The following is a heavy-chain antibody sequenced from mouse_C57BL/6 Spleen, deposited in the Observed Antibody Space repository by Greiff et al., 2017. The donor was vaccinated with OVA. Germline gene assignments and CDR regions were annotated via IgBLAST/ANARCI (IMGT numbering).Heavy chain of an antibody. Sequence: DVMLVESGEGLVKPGGSLKLSCAASGFTFSSYAMSWVRQTPEKRLEWVAYISSGGDYIYYADTVKGRFTISRDNARNTLYLQMSSLKSEDTAMYYCTRGGYYSNYPYYFDYWGQGTTLTVSS. CDR1: GFTFSSYA. V-gene: IGHV5-9-1*02. CDR2: ISSGGDYI. J-gene: IGHJ2*01. D-gene: IGHD2-5*01. CDR3: TRGGYYSNYPYYFDY.